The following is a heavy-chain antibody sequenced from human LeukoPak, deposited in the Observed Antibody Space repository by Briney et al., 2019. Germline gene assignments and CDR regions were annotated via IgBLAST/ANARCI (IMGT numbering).Heavy chain of an antibody. V-gene: IGHV4-39*01. CDR2: IYYSGST. Sequence: PSETLSLTCTVSGGSISSSSYYWGWIRQPPGKGLGWIGSIYYSGSTYYNPSLKSRVTISVDTSKNQFSLKLSSVTAADTAVYYCARVEDYYDSSGYYKNDWGQGTLVTVSS. D-gene: IGHD3-22*01. CDR1: GGSISSSSYY. J-gene: IGHJ4*02. CDR3: ARVEDYYDSSGYYKND.